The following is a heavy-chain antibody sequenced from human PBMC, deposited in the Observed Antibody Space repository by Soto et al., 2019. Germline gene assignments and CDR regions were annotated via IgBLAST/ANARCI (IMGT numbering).Heavy chain of an antibody. D-gene: IGHD2-8*01. J-gene: IGHJ3*01. V-gene: IGHV4-30-4*01. CDR1: GGSISGDDY. Sequence: SETLSLTCTVSGGSISGDDYWSWIRQSPGKGLEWIGYIYSSGYSHSNPSLTSRVSISVDTSRNQFSLSLRSVTVADSAMYYSCTGIPNMETPDAFDLWGQGTLVTVSS. CDR2: IYSSGYS. CDR3: CTGIPNMETPDAFDL.